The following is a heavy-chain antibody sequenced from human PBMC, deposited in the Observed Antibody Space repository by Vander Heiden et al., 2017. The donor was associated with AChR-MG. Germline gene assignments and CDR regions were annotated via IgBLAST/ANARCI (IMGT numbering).Heavy chain of an antibody. J-gene: IGHJ5*02. D-gene: IGHD1-26*01. CDR1: GYSISSGYY. V-gene: IGHV4-38-2*02. Sequence: QVQLQESGPGLVKPSETLSLTCAVSGYSISSGYYWGWIRQPPGKGLEWIGSIYHSGSTYYNPSLKSRVTISVDTSKNQFSLKLSSVTAADTAVYYCARDSPKVDWEGVYWFDPWGQGTLVTVSS. CDR3: ARDSPKVDWEGVYWFDP. CDR2: IYHSGST.